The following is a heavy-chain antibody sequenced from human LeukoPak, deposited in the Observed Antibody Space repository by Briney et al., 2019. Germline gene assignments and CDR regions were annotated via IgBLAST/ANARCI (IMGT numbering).Heavy chain of an antibody. Sequence: SETLSLTCAVYGGSFSGYYGSWIRQPPGKGLEWIGEINHSGSTNYNPSLKSRVTISVDTSKNQFSLKLSSVTAADTAGYYCARGNWFDPWGQGTLVTVSS. CDR3: ARGNWFDP. J-gene: IGHJ5*02. V-gene: IGHV4-34*01. CDR1: GGSFSGYY. CDR2: INHSGST.